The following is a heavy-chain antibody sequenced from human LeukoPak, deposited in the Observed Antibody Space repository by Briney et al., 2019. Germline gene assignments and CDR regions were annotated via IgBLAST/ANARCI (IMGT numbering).Heavy chain of an antibody. D-gene: IGHD4-17*01. V-gene: IGHV1-69*13. CDR3: AREGAVTRDFDY. CDR2: IIPIFGTA. CDR1: GGTFSSYA. J-gene: IGHJ4*02. Sequence: GASVKVSCKASGGTFSSYAMSWVRQAPVQGLEWMGGIIPIFGTANYAQKFQGRVTITADESTSTAYMELSSLRSEDTAVYYCAREGAVTRDFDYWGQGTPVTVSS.